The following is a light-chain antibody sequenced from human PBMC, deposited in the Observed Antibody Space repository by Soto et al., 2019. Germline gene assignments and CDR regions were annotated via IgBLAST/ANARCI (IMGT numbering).Light chain of an antibody. CDR1: ESVSRD. V-gene: IGKV3-15*01. CDR3: QQYNHWPLT. CDR2: GAS. Sequence: EIVMTQSPATLSVSPGERATLSCRASESVSRDLGWYQQEPGQAPRLLIYGASTRATGIPDRFSGSGSGTDFTLTISSRQSEDFVVYYCQQYNHWPLTFGGGTKVEVK. J-gene: IGKJ4*01.